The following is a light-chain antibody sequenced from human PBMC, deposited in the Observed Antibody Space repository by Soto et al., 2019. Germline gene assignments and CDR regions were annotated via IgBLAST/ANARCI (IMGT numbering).Light chain of an antibody. CDR2: KAS. Sequence: SYELTQPPSVSGSPGQGARITCSGDALPKQFAYCYQQRPGQAPVLVIYKASERPSGSPERFSGSSSGTTVTLTISGVQAEDEADYYCQSADSSGTPVFGGGTKLTVL. J-gene: IGLJ2*01. V-gene: IGLV3-25*03. CDR3: QSADSSGTPV. CDR1: ALPKQF.